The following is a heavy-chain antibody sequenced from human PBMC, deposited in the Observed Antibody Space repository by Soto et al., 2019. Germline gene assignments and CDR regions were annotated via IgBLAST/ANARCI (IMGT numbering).Heavy chain of an antibody. Sequence: GSMRLSCAASGLTFSSNFMHWVRQAPGKGLEWLAVIWYDGSKEYYVDSVKGRFTISRDNSKNTLYLQMNSLRAEDTAIYYCARFSGSNSAGSLDYWGQGTLVTVSS. CDR2: IWYDGSKE. V-gene: IGHV3-33*01. D-gene: IGHD1-26*01. CDR1: GLTFSSNF. CDR3: ARFSGSNSAGSLDY. J-gene: IGHJ4*02.